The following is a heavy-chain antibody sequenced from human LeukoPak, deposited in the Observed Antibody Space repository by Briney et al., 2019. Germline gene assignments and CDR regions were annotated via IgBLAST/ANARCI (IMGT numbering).Heavy chain of an antibody. Sequence: SVKVSCKASGGTFSSYTISWVRQAPGQGLEWMGRIIPILGIANYAQKFQGRVTITADKSTSTAYMELSSLRSEDTAVYYCVRDLMVATRHNWFDPWGQGTLVTVSS. CDR1: GGTFSSYT. CDR3: VRDLMVATRHNWFDP. CDR2: IIPILGIA. J-gene: IGHJ5*02. V-gene: IGHV1-69*04. D-gene: IGHD5-12*01.